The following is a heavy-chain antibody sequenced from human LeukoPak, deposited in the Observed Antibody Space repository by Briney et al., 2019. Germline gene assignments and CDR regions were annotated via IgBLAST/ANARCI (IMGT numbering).Heavy chain of an antibody. D-gene: IGHD2-2*01. CDR3: ARRGPLSADAFDI. V-gene: IGHV4-38-2*01. Sequence: SETLSLTCAVSGYSISSGYYWGWIRQPPGKGLEWIGSIYHSGSTYYNPSLKSRVTISVDTSKNQFSLKLNSVTAADTAVYYCARRGPLSADAFDIWGQGTMVTVSS. J-gene: IGHJ3*02. CDR2: IYHSGST. CDR1: GYSISSGYY.